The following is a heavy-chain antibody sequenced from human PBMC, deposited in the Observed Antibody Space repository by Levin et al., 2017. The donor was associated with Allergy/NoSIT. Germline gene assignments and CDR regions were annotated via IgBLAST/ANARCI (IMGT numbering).Heavy chain of an antibody. V-gene: IGHV4-59*01. J-gene: IGHJ4*02. CDR1: GGSISSYY. CDR3: ASGEEGATTFDY. D-gene: IGHD5-12*01. Sequence: ASETLSLTCTVSGGSISSYYWSWIRQPPGKGLEWIGYIYYTGSTNYNPSLKSRVTISVDTSKNQFSLKLSSVTAADTAVYYCASGEEGATTFDYWGQGTLVTVSS. CDR2: IYYTGST.